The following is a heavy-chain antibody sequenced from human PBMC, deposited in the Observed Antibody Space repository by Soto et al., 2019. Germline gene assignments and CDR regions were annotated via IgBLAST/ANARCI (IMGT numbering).Heavy chain of an antibody. CDR3: ATRDSYYGMDF. V-gene: IGHV4-34*01. CDR1: GGAFSGYH. J-gene: IGHJ6*02. Sequence: LSLTCGVSGGAFSGYHWSLIRQAPGKGLEWIGEISQSGSTNYSPSLKSRVTMSVDTSKKQFSLKLSSVTAADTALYYCATRDSYYGMDFWGQGTTVTVSS. CDR2: ISQSGST.